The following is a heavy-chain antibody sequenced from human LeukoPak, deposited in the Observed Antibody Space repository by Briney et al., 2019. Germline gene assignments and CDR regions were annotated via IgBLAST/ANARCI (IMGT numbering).Heavy chain of an antibody. D-gene: IGHD4-11*01. V-gene: IGHV4-34*01. Sequence: SETLSLTCAVYGGSFSGYYWSWIRQPPGKGLEWIGEINHSGSTNYNPSLESRVTISVDTSKNQFSLKLSSVTAADTAVYYCASFLNDYSNYNDYWGQGTLVTVSS. CDR3: ASFLNDYSNYNDY. CDR2: INHSGST. CDR1: GGSFSGYY. J-gene: IGHJ4*02.